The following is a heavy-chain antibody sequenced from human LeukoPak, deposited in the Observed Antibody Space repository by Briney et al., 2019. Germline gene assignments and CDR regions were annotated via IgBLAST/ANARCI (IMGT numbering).Heavy chain of an antibody. V-gene: IGHV4-4*07. Sequence: SETLSLTCTVSGGSISGYYWSWIRQPAGEGLEWIGRVYGSGSTNYNPSLKSRLTVSLDTSKNQFSLRLSSVTAADTAIYYCARDKVGTSYFDFWGQGALVTVSS. CDR1: GGSISGYY. J-gene: IGHJ4*02. D-gene: IGHD1-26*01. CDR3: ARDKVGTSYFDF. CDR2: VYGSGST.